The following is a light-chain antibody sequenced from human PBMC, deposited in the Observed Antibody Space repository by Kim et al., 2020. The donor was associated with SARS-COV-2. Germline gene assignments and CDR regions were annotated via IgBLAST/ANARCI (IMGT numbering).Light chain of an antibody. CDR2: GKN. V-gene: IGLV3-19*01. Sequence: ALGQTVRIKCQGDSLRSYYASWYQQKPGQAPVLVIYGKNNRPSGIPDRFSGSSSGNTASLTITGAQAEDEADYYCNSRDSSGNHFVFGTGTKVTVL. CDR3: NSRDSSGNHFV. J-gene: IGLJ1*01. CDR1: SLRSYY.